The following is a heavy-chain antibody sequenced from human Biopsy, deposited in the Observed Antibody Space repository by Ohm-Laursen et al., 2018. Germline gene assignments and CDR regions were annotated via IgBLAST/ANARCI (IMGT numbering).Heavy chain of an antibody. Sequence: SLRLSCSASGFTFGSYAMSWVRQAPGKGLEWVSVINSSGGSTSYADSVKGRFTISRDNAQNSLYLHMNSLRAEDTAVYYCARLNSGTYDASDLWGQGTMVIVSS. CDR1: GFTFGSYA. CDR3: ARLNSGTYDASDL. D-gene: IGHD1-26*01. J-gene: IGHJ3*01. V-gene: IGHV3-23*01. CDR2: INSSGGST.